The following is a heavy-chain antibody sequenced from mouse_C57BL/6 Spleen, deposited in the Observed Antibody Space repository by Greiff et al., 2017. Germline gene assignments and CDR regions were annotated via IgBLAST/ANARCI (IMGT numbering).Heavy chain of an antibody. D-gene: IGHD2-3*01. J-gene: IGHJ1*03. V-gene: IGHV5-12*01. Sequence: EVKVVESGGGLVQPGGSLKLSCAASGFTFSDYYMYWVRQTPEKRLEWVAYISNGGGSTYYPDTVKGRFTISRDNAKNTLYLQMSRLKSEDTAMYYCARQGDGFWYFDVWGTGTTVTVSS. CDR2: ISNGGGST. CDR1: GFTFSDYY. CDR3: ARQGDGFWYFDV.